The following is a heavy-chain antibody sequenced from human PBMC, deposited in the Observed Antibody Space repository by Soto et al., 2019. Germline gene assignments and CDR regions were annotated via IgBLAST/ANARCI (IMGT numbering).Heavy chain of an antibody. V-gene: IGHV3-48*01. CDR2: ISSSSSTI. Sequence: PGGSLRLSCAVSGFNFSSYSMNWVRQAPGKGLEWVSYISSSSSTIYYADSVKGRFTISRDNAKNSLYLQMNSLRAEDTAVYYCAREEGLLNWFDPWGQGTLVTVSS. D-gene: IGHD1-26*01. CDR1: GFNFSSYS. J-gene: IGHJ5*02. CDR3: AREEGLLNWFDP.